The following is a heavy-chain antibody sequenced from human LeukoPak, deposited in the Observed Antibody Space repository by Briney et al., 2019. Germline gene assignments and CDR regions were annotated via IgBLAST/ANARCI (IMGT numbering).Heavy chain of an antibody. D-gene: IGHD6-13*01. CDR3: AGVHSSKGGRAFDI. CDR2: IYYSGST. CDR1: GGSISSYY. Sequence: PSEALSLTCTVSGGSISSYYWSWIRQPPGKGLEWSGYIYYSGSTNYNPSLKSRVTISVDTSKNQFSLKLSSVTAADTAVYYCAGVHSSKGGRAFDIWGQGTMVTVSS. V-gene: IGHV4-59*01. J-gene: IGHJ3*02.